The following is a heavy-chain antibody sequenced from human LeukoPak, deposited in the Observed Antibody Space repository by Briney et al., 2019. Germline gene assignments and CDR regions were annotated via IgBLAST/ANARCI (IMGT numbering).Heavy chain of an antibody. CDR3: ARGRRSSGRHDAFDI. J-gene: IGHJ3*02. Sequence: PSETLSLTCTVSGGSISSYYWSWIRQPPGEGLEWIGYIDYSGSTNYNPPLKSRVTISLDRSKIQFSVKLSSVTTADTAVYYCARGRRSSGRHDAFDIWGQGTMVTVSS. V-gene: IGHV4-59*01. CDR2: IDYSGST. D-gene: IGHD1-26*01. CDR1: GGSISSYY.